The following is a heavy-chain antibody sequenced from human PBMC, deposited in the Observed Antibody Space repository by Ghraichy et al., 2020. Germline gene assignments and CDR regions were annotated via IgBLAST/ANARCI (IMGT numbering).Heavy chain of an antibody. Sequence: SETLSLTCTVSGGSISSYYWSWIRQPPGKGLEWIGYIYYSGSTNYNPSLKSRVTISVDTSKNQFSLKLSSVTAADTAVYYCARHRVGATSMVLYYFDYWGQGTLVTVSS. CDR2: IYYSGST. J-gene: IGHJ4*02. CDR1: GGSISSYY. CDR3: ARHRVGATSMVLYYFDY. D-gene: IGHD1-26*01. V-gene: IGHV4-59*08.